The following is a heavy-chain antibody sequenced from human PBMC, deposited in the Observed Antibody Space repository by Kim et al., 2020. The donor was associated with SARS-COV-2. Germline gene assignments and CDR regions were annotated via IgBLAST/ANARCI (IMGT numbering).Heavy chain of an antibody. CDR2: ISSSSSYI. Sequence: GGSLRLSCAASGFTFSSYSMNWVRQAPGKGLEWVSSISSSSSYIYYADSVKGRFTISRDNAKNSLYLQMNSLRAEDTAVYYCARDAVLRYFDWTGPQADTHFDYWGQGTLVTVSS. D-gene: IGHD3-9*01. CDR1: GFTFSSYS. CDR3: ARDAVLRYFDWTGPQADTHFDY. J-gene: IGHJ4*02. V-gene: IGHV3-21*01.